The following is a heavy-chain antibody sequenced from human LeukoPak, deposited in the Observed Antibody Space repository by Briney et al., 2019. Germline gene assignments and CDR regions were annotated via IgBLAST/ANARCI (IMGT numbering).Heavy chain of an antibody. V-gene: IGHV4-34*01. D-gene: IGHD1-26*01. CDR3: ARGRKWEPANEYYFDY. CDR1: GGSFSGYY. CDR2: INHSGST. Sequence: SETLSLTCAVYGGSFSGYYWSWIRQPPGKGLEWIGEINHSGSTNYNPSLKSRVTISVDTSKNQFSLKLSSVTAADTAVYYCARGRKWEPANEYYFDYWGQGTLVTVFS. J-gene: IGHJ4*02.